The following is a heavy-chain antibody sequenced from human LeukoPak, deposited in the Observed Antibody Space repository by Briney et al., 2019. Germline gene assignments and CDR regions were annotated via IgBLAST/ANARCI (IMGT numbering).Heavy chain of an antibody. Sequence: SETLSLTCTVSGGSVSSGSHYWSWIRQPPGKGLEWIGYIYYSGSTNYNPSLKSRVTISVDTSKNQFSLKLSSVTAADTAVYYCARNGRYYGSGSYSYWGQGTLVTVSS. CDR3: ARNGRYYGSGSYSY. D-gene: IGHD3-10*01. CDR1: GGSVSSGSHY. J-gene: IGHJ4*02. CDR2: IYYSGST. V-gene: IGHV4-61*01.